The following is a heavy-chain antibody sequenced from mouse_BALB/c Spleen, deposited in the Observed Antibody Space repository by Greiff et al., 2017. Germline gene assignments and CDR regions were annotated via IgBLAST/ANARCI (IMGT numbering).Heavy chain of an antibody. Sequence: QVQLQQPGAELVKPGASVKLSCKASGYTFTSYWMHWVKQRPGQGLEWIGEINPSNGRTNYNEKFKSKATLTVDKSSSTAYMQLSSLTSEDSAVYYCASTVGDYYGMEYWGQGTSVTVSA. CDR3: ASTVGDYYGMEY. D-gene: IGHD1-1*01. J-gene: IGHJ4*01. CDR2: INPSNGRT. CDR1: GYTFTSYW. V-gene: IGHV1S81*02.